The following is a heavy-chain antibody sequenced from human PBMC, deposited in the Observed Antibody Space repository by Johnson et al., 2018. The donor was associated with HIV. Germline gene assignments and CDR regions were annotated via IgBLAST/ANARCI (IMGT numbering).Heavy chain of an antibody. CDR1: GFTFDDYA. D-gene: IGHD3-22*01. V-gene: IGHV3-30*02. CDR3: AKDVGNYWPDAFDI. Sequence: VQLVESGGGLVQPGRSLRLSCAASGFTFDDYAMHWVRQAPGKGLEWVTFIRYDGNNKYYADSMRGRLTISRDNSKNTVYLQMNSLRTEDTAVYYCAKDVGNYWPDAFDIWGQGTLVTVSS. J-gene: IGHJ3*02. CDR2: IRYDGNNK.